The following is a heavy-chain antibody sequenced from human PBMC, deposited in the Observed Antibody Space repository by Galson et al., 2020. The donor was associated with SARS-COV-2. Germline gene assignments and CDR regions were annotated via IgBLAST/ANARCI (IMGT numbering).Heavy chain of an antibody. D-gene: IGHD3-22*01. CDR1: GFTVSSNY. V-gene: IGHV3-66*02. J-gene: IGHJ4*02. Sequence: GGSLRLSCAASGFTVSSNYMSWVRQAPGKGLEWVSVIYSGGSTYYADSVKGRFTISRDNSKNTLYLQMNSLRAEDTAVYYCARDYYDSSGYYGHYDYWGQGTLVTVSS. CDR2: IYSGGST. CDR3: ARDYYDSSGYYGHYDY.